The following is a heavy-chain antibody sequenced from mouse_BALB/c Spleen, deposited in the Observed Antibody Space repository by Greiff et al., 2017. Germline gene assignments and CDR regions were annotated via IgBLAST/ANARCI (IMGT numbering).Heavy chain of an antibody. D-gene: IGHD1-1*01. Sequence: EVQRVESGGGLVQPGGSLKLSCAASGFTFSSYGMSWVRQTPDKRLELVATINSNGGSTYYPDSVKGRFTISRDNAKNTLYLQMSSLKSEDTAMYYCARDGITTVGYAMDYWGQGTSVTVSS. CDR1: GFTFSSYG. CDR3: ARDGITTVGYAMDY. J-gene: IGHJ4*01. V-gene: IGHV5-6-3*01. CDR2: INSNGGST.